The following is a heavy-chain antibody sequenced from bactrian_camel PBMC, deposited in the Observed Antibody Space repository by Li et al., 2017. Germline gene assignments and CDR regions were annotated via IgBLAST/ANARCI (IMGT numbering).Heavy chain of an antibody. Sequence: HVQLVESGGGSVQGGGSLSLSCTASGFTFDDSDMGWYRQAPGNECELVASISSDGRTMYRDSVKGRFTISRDNAENSLYLQMSSLKSEDTARYYCTTLDPYGVSGNDWGQGTQVTVS. J-gene: IGHJ4*01. CDR2: ISSDGRT. V-gene: IGHV3S55*01. CDR1: GFTFDDSD. D-gene: IGHD1*01. CDR3: TTLDPYGVSGND.